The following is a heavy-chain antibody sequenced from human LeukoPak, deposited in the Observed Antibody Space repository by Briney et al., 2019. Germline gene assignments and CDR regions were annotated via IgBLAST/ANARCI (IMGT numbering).Heavy chain of an antibody. J-gene: IGHJ4*02. CDR2: ISSSSSYI. V-gene: IGHV3-21*01. D-gene: IGHD3-22*01. CDR3: AVSGSNYVFDY. CDR1: GLTFSSYA. Sequence: GGSLRLSCAASGLTFSSYAMSWVRQAPGKGLEWVSCISSSSSYIYYADSVKGRFTISRDNAKNSLYLQMNSLRAEDTAVYYCAVSGSNYVFDYWGQGTLVTVSS.